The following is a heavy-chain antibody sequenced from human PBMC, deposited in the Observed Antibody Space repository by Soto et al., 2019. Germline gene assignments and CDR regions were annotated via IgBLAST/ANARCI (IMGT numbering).Heavy chain of an antibody. V-gene: IGHV3-7*01. J-gene: IGHJ4*02. CDR1: GFSFSMYW. CDR2: IKEDGSQK. D-gene: IGHD1-26*01. Sequence: EVQLVESGGGLVQPGGSLRLSCAASGFSFSMYWMSWVRQAPGKGLEWVANIKEDGSQKYYVDSVKGRFTISRDNDKNSLYLQMNSLRAADTAVYYCARHQVGYRVTDYWGQGTLVTVSS. CDR3: ARHQVGYRVTDY.